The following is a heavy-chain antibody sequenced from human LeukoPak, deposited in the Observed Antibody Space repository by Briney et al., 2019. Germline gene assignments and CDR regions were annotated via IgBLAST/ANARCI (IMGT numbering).Heavy chain of an antibody. CDR1: GGSISSSSYY. Sequence: SETLSLTCTVSGGSISSSSYYWGWIRQPPGKGLEWIGSIYYSGSTNYNPSLKSRVTISVDTSKNQFSLKLSSVTAADTAVYYCARQSQQLVFRTYYYYMDVWGKGTTVTISS. CDR3: ARQSQQLVFRTYYYYMDV. V-gene: IGHV4-39*01. D-gene: IGHD6-13*01. CDR2: IYYSGST. J-gene: IGHJ6*03.